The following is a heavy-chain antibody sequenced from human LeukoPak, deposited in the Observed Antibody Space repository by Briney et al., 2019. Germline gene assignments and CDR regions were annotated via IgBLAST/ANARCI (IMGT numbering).Heavy chain of an antibody. CDR1: GFTFSTYS. J-gene: IGHJ4*02. V-gene: IGHV3-21*01. CDR3: ATDGRSSGWYGFDY. CDR2: ITSPVGRI. D-gene: IGHD6-19*01. Sequence: GGSLRLSCAASGFTFSTYSMNWVRQAPGKGLEWVSSITSPVGRIYYADSLKGRITISRDNARISLYLQMNSLRAEDTAVYYCATDGRSSGWYGFDYWGLGTLVTVSS.